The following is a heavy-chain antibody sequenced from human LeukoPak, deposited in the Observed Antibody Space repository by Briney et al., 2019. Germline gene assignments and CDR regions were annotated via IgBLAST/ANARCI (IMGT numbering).Heavy chain of an antibody. Sequence: PSETLSLTCTVSGVSISSSNSYWGWIRQPPGKGLEWIGSIYYSGSTYYNPSLKSRVTISVDTSKNQFSLKLSSVTAADTAVYYCASTSTFTMIVVSPPSYFDYWGQGTLVTVSS. CDR2: IYYSGST. D-gene: IGHD3-22*01. J-gene: IGHJ4*02. CDR1: GVSISSSNSY. CDR3: ASTSTFTMIVVSPPSYFDY. V-gene: IGHV4-39*07.